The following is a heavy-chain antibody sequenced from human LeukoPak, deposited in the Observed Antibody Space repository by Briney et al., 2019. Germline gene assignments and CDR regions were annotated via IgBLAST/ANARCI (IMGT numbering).Heavy chain of an antibody. CDR2: INSDGRST. V-gene: IGHV3-74*01. J-gene: IGHJ4*02. D-gene: IGHD3-10*01. CDR3: ARVPRYYGSGSYDY. Sequence: SGGSLRLSCGASGFTFSSYWMHWVRQAPGKGLVWVSRINSDGRSTSYADSVKGGFTISRDNAKNTLYLQMNSLRAEDTAVYYCARVPRYYGSGSYDYWGQGTLVTVSS. CDR1: GFTFSSYW.